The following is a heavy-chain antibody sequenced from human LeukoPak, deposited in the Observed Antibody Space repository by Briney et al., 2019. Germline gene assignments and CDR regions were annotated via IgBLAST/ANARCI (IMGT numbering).Heavy chain of an antibody. V-gene: IGHV1-18*01. Sequence: GASVKVSCKASGYTFTTYGITWVRQAPGQGLEWMGWISAYNGNTNYAQKFQGRVTMTTDTYTSTAYIELRSLRSDDTAMYYCARALVDGYKELCYWGQGTLVTVSS. CDR3: ARALVDGYKELCY. J-gene: IGHJ4*02. CDR2: ISAYNGNT. D-gene: IGHD5-24*01. CDR1: GYTFTTYG.